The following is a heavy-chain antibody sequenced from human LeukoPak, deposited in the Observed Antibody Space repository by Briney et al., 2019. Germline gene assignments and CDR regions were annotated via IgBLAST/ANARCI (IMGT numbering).Heavy chain of an antibody. J-gene: IGHJ5*02. CDR3: TTRGPTGTTWFDP. CDR2: IRSKAYGGTT. D-gene: IGHD1-7*01. V-gene: IGHV3-49*03. Sequence: GGPLRLSCTASGFTFGDYTMSWFRQAPGKGLEWVGFIRSKAYGGTTEYAASVKGRSTISRDDSKSIAYLQMNSLKTEDTAEYYCTTRGPTGTTWFDPWGQGTLVTVSS. CDR1: GFTFGDYT.